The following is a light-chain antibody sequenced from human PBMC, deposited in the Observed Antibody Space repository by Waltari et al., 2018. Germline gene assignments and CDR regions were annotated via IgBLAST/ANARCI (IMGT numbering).Light chain of an antibody. CDR1: SSNIGRTV. J-gene: IGLJ1*01. CDR2: SNN. Sequence: QSVLTQPPSASGTPGQRVPISCSGSSSNIGRTVVIWYQQLPGTAPKLLMFSNNQRPSGVPDRFSGSKSGTSASLAISGLQSEDEADYYCAAWDDSLNGPGYVFGTGTKVSVL. CDR3: AAWDDSLNGPGYV. V-gene: IGLV1-44*01.